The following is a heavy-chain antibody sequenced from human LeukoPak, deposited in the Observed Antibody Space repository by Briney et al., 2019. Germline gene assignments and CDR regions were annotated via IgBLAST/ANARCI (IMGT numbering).Heavy chain of an antibody. CDR2: ISSSSSTI. V-gene: IGHV3-48*02. D-gene: IGHD5-18*01. Sequence: PGGSLRLSCAASGFTFRNYDMNWVRQAPGKGLEWVSFISSSSSTIYYADSVRGRFTTSRDNAKNSLDLQMNSLRDEDTAVYYCASGEETSMGNDYWGQGTLVTVSS. CDR1: GFTFRNYD. CDR3: ASGEETSMGNDY. J-gene: IGHJ4*02.